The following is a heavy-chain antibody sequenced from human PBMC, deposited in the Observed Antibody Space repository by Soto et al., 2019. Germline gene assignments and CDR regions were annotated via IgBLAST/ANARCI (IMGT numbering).Heavy chain of an antibody. Sequence: PGGSLRLSCAASGFTFSSYGMHWVRQAPGKGLEWVAVISYDGSNKYYADSVKGRFTISRDNSKNTLYLQMNSLRAEDTAVYYCANQGIAVDGRQWSDDFDIWGQGTMVTVSS. CDR2: ISYDGSNK. CDR3: ANQGIAVDGRQWSDDFDI. V-gene: IGHV3-30*18. J-gene: IGHJ3*02. D-gene: IGHD6-19*01. CDR1: GFTFSSYG.